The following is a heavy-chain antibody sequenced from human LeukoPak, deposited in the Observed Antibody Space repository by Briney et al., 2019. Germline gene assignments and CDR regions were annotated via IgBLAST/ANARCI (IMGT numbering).Heavy chain of an antibody. CDR3: ASSIAAAGDRYFDY. J-gene: IGHJ4*02. CDR2: IYYSGST. D-gene: IGHD6-13*01. V-gene: IGHV4-31*03. Sequence: PSETLSLTCTVSGGSISSGGYYWSWIRQHPGKGLEWIGYIYYSGSTYYNPSLKSRVTISVDTSKNQSSLKLSSVTAADTAVYYCASSIAAAGDRYFDYWGQGTLVTVSS. CDR1: GGSISSGGYY.